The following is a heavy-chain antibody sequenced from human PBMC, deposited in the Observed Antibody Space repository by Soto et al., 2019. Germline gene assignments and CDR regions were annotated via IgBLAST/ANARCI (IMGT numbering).Heavy chain of an antibody. Sequence: QVHLVESGGGVVQPGRSLRLSCAASGFTFGTYGMHGVRQTPGKGVEWVAVISHDGRDQYYADSVKVRCSISRDNSKNTLYLQMNGLRAADTSVYYWANGKEGNFDYFLRYWGQGTLVTVSS. CDR3: ANGKEGNFDYFLRY. V-gene: IGHV3-30*18. CDR2: ISHDGRDQ. D-gene: IGHD3-9*01. J-gene: IGHJ4*02. CDR1: GFTFGTYG.